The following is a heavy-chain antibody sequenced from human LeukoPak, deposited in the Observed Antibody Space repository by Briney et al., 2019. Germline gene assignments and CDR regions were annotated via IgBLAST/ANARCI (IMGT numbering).Heavy chain of an antibody. CDR3: ARFSSGWYLTYYFDY. V-gene: IGHV4-4*07. D-gene: IGHD6-19*01. CDR2: IYTSGST. CDR1: GGSISSYY. J-gene: IGHJ4*02. Sequence: SETLSLTCTVSGGSISSYYWSWIRQPAGKGLEWIGRIYTSGSTNYNPSLKSRVTMSVDTSKNQFFLKLSSVTAADTAVYYCARFSSGWYLTYYFDYWGQGTLVTVSS.